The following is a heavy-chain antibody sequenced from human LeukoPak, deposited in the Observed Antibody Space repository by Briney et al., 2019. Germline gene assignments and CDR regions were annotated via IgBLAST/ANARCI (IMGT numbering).Heavy chain of an antibody. Sequence: SETLSLTCTVSGGSISSSSYYWGWLRQPPGKGLEWIGSIYYSGSTYYNPSLKSRVTISVDTSKNQFSLKLSSVTAADTAVYYCARDQDSGSYSYYYYYGMDVWGQGTTVTVSS. CDR3: ARDQDSGSYSYYYYYGMDV. J-gene: IGHJ6*02. V-gene: IGHV4-39*07. CDR1: GGSISSSSYY. CDR2: IYYSGST. D-gene: IGHD3-10*01.